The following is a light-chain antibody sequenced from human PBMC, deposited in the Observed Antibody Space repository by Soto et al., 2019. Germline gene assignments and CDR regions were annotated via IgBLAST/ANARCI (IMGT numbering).Light chain of an antibody. CDR3: QHYNSFPIT. J-gene: IGKJ5*01. CDR2: DAS. Sequence: DIQMTQSPSSLSASLGDRVTITCQASQDIRYYLNWYQQKKGQAPKLLIYDASQLETGVPSRFRGSGSGTDFTFTINRLQPEDIGTYYCQHYNSFPITFGQGTRLEIK. V-gene: IGKV1-33*01. CDR1: QDIRYY.